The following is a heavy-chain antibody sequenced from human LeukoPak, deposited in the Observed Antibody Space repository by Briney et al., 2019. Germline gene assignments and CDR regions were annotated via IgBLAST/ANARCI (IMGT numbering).Heavy chain of an antibody. D-gene: IGHD4-17*01. CDR1: GFTFSSYG. CDR2: IRYDGSNK. Sequence: GGSLRLSCAASGFTFSSYGMHWVRQAPGKGLEWVAFIRYDGSNKYYADSVKGRFTISRDNAKNSLYLQMNSLRAEDTAVYYCARDRSVRDYVGFDPWGQGTLVTVSS. CDR3: ARDRSVRDYVGFDP. V-gene: IGHV3-30*02. J-gene: IGHJ5*02.